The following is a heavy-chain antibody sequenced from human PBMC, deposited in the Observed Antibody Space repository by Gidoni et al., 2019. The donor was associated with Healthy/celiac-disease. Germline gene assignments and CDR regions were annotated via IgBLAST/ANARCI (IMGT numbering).Heavy chain of an antibody. CDR2: IKQDGSEK. J-gene: IGHJ4*02. D-gene: IGHD4-17*01. V-gene: IGHV3-7*03. CDR1: GFTFSSYW. Sequence: EVQLVESGGGLVQPGGSLRLSCAASGFTFSSYWMSWVRQAPGKGLEWVANIKQDGSEKYYVDSVKGRFTISRDNAKNSLYLQMNSLRAEDTAVYYCARDFLSTVVTQDYFDYWGQGTLVTVSS. CDR3: ARDFLSTVVTQDYFDY.